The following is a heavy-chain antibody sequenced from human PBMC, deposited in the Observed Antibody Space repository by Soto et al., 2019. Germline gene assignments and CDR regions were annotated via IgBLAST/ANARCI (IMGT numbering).Heavy chain of an antibody. Sequence: QVQLVQSGTEVKKPVASVKVSCKASGYTFLDFYIHWVRQAPGQGLEWMGFINPSGGGTTYAQQFQGRLTMTWDTFTSTVYMELISMRSVDTAIYYCARDKPFSAGFWGQGTQVT. D-gene: IGHD3-3*02. CDR3: ARDKPFSAGF. J-gene: IGHJ4*02. CDR1: GYTFLDFY. CDR2: INPSGGGT. V-gene: IGHV1-46*01.